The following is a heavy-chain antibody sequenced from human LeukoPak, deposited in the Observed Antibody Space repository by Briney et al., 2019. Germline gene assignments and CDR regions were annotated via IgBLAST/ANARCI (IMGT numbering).Heavy chain of an antibody. CDR1: GFTFSSYA. V-gene: IGHV3-23*01. CDR2: ISGSGGST. D-gene: IGHD2-21*01. Sequence: GGSLRLSCAASGFTFSSYAMSWVRQAPGKGLEWVSAISGSGGSTYYADSVKGRFTISRDNSKNTLCLQMNSLRAEDTAVYYCAKGNIVVVIAIPIDAFDIWGQGTMVTVSS. CDR3: AKGNIVVVIAIPIDAFDI. J-gene: IGHJ3*02.